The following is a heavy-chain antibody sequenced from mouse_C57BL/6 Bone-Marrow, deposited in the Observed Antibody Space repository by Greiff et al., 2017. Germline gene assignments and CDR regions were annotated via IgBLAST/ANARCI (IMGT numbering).Heavy chain of an antibody. V-gene: IGHV1-54*01. Sequence: VQLQQSGAELVRPGTSVKVSCKASGYAFTNYLIEWVKQRPGQGLEWIGVINPGSGGTNYNEKFKGKATLTADKSSSTAYMQLSSLTSEDSAVYFCARWGWGAWFAYWGQGTLVTVSA. J-gene: IGHJ3*01. CDR1: GYAFTNYL. D-gene: IGHD3-3*01. CDR3: ARWGWGAWFAY. CDR2: INPGSGGT.